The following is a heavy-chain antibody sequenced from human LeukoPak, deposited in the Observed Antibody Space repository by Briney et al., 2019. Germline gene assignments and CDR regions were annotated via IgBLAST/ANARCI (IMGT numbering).Heavy chain of an antibody. CDR1: GGSINSGDYY. Sequence: SETLSLTCTVSGGSINSGDYYWSWIRQPPGKGLEWIGYVYYSGSTYYNPSLKSRVTISIDTSKNQFSLKLSSVTAADTAVYYCARTKGNYYYMDGWGKGTTVTVSS. CDR2: VYYSGST. D-gene: IGHD2-8*01. CDR3: ARTKGNYYYMDG. J-gene: IGHJ6*03. V-gene: IGHV4-30-4*08.